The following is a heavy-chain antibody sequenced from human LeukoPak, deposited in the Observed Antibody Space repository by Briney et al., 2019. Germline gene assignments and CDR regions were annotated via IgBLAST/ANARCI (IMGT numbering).Heavy chain of an antibody. Sequence: SETLSLTCTVSGASISSHSYYWGWIRQPPGKGLEWIGSVSSSGNTYYNPSLKSRVTISIDTSKNQFSLKLSSVTAADTAVYYCASPSGSDAFDIWGQGTMVTVSS. V-gene: IGHV4-39*01. D-gene: IGHD3-3*01. CDR2: VSSSGNT. CDR3: ASPSGSDAFDI. J-gene: IGHJ3*02. CDR1: GASISSHSYY.